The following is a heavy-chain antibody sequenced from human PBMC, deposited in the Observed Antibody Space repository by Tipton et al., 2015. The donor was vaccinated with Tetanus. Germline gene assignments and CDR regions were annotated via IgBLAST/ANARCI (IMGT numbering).Heavy chain of an antibody. CDR2: FYPGDSDT. CDR1: GYTFISYW. V-gene: IGHV5-51*01. Sequence: QLVQSGPEVKKAGESLKISCKGFGYTFISYWIGWVRQTPGKGLEWMGIFYPGDSDTRYSPSFQGQVTISVDKSMKTAYLQWNSLKASDTAMYYCARRGGGDLDHWGQGTLVTVSS. J-gene: IGHJ4*02. D-gene: IGHD2-21*02. CDR3: ARRGGGDLDH.